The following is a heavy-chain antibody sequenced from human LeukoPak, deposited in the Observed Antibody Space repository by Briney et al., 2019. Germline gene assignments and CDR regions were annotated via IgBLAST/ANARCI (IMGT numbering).Heavy chain of an antibody. CDR3: ARGRGVNS. D-gene: IGHD6-25*01. J-gene: IGHJ4*02. CDR1: GFTFSSSW. CDR2: IKQDGSEK. V-gene: IGHV3-7*04. Sequence: GGSLRLSCAASGFTFSSSWMSWVRQAPGKGLEWVANIKQDGSEKYYVDSVKGRFTISRDNAKNSRYLQMNSLRVEDTAVYYCARGRGVNSWGQGTLVTVSS.